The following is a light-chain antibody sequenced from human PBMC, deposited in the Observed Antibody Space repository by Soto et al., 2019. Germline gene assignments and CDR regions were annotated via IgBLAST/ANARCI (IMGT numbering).Light chain of an antibody. J-gene: IGLJ1*01. CDR3: SSFTSNYFYV. V-gene: IGLV2-14*01. Sequence: QSALTQPASVSGSPGQSITISCTGTSSDVGAYNYVSWYQHHPGKVPKLLIYEVTNRPSGVSTRFSASRSAYTASLTISGLQAEDEAYYYCSSFTSNYFYVFGPGTKVTAL. CDR2: EVT. CDR1: SSDVGAYNY.